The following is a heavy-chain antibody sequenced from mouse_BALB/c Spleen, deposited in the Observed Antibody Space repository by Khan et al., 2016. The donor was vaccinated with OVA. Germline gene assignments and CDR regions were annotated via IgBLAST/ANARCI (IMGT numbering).Heavy chain of an antibody. CDR2: IWGGGGT. D-gene: IGHD2-14*01. V-gene: IGHV2-6-4*01. Sequence: VQLQESGPGLVAPSQSLSITCTVSGFSLSRYNIHWVRQPPGKGLEWLGMIWGGGGTDYNSTLKIRLSIIKDNSKSQVFLKMNSLQTDDTAMYFCARAYYRYDGYYAMDYWGQGTSVTFSS. CDR3: ARAYYRYDGYYAMDY. J-gene: IGHJ4*01. CDR1: GFSLSRYN.